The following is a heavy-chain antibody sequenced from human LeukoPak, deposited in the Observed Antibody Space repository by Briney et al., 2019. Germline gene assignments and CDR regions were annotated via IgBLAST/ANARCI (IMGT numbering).Heavy chain of an antibody. CDR3: ARGGEPGPLDY. CDR2: ISSSSSTI. Sequence: PGGSLRLSCAASGFTFSSYSMNWVRQAPGKGLEWVSYISSSSSTIYYADSVKGRFTVSRDNAKNSLYLQMNSLRAEDTAVYYCARGGEPGPLDYWGQGTLVTVSS. J-gene: IGHJ4*02. CDR1: GFTFSSYS. D-gene: IGHD1-14*01. V-gene: IGHV3-48*01.